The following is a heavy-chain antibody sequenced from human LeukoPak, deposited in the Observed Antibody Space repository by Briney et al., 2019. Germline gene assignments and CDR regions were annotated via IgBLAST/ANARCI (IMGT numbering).Heavy chain of an antibody. CDR1: GFTFSSYA. Sequence: QSGGSLRLSCAASGFTFSSYAMHWVRQAPGKGLEWVAVISYDGSNKYYADSVKGRFTISRDNSKNTLYLQMNSLRAEDTAVYYCARDSSGTYFDYWGQGTLVTVPS. J-gene: IGHJ4*02. CDR2: ISYDGSNK. D-gene: IGHD3-22*01. V-gene: IGHV3-30*04. CDR3: ARDSSGTYFDY.